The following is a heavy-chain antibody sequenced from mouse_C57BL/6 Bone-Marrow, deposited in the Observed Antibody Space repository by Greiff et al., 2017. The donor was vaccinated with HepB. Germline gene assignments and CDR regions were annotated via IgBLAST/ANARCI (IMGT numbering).Heavy chain of an antibody. CDR2: IHPNSGST. J-gene: IGHJ3*01. CDR3: ARYYPAWFAY. V-gene: IGHV1-64*01. CDR1: GYTFTSYW. Sequence: QVQLQQSGAELVKPGASVKLSCKASGYTFTSYWMHWVKQRPGQGLEWIGMIHPNSGSTNYNEKFKSKATLTVDKSSSTAYMQLSSLTSEDSAVYYCARYYPAWFAYWGQGTLVTVSA. D-gene: IGHD1-1*02.